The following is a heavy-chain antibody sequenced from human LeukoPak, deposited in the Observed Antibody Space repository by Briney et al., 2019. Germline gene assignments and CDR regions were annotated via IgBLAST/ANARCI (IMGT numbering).Heavy chain of an antibody. CDR1: GFTFSRSA. J-gene: IGHJ4*02. D-gene: IGHD5-18*01. CDR3: AKGGYNYIFFDY. Sequence: PGGSLRLSCAASGFTFSRSAISWVRQAPGKGLEWVSTISDSGSGTYYADSVRGRFTISRDNSKNTLYLQMNSLRAEDTAIYYCAKGGYNYIFFDYWGQGTLVTVSS. CDR2: ISDSGSGT. V-gene: IGHV3-23*01.